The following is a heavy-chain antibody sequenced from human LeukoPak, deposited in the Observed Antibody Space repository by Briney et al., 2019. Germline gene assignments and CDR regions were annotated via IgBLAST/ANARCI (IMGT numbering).Heavy chain of an antibody. J-gene: IGHJ4*02. D-gene: IGHD3-16*01. CDR2: IVPIFGGP. Sequence: GAPVKVSCKTSGDTFRTVGISWVRQAPGQGLEWMGGIVPIFGGPTYAQNFQGRVIITADESTRTVYMELRGLRSDDTAVFYCARGLGEVPFDYWGQGTLVTVSS. CDR1: GDTFRTVG. CDR3: ARGLGEVPFDY. V-gene: IGHV1-69*01.